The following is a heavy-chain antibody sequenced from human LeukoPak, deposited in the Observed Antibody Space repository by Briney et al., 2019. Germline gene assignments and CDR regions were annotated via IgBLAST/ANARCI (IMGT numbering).Heavy chain of an antibody. Sequence: GGSLRLSCVASGISFSSYWMAWVRQAPGKGLEWVANIKYDGTHKSYADSVKGRFTISRDNAKNSLFLEMNSLRADDTAVYFCASSHDSSGNDWGQGTLVTVSS. D-gene: IGHD3-22*01. CDR3: ASSHDSSGND. J-gene: IGHJ4*02. CDR1: GISFSSYW. CDR2: IKYDGTHK. V-gene: IGHV3-7*01.